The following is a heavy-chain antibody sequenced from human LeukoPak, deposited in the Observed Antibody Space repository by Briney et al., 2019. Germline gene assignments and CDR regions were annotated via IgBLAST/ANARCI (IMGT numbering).Heavy chain of an antibody. J-gene: IGHJ4*02. CDR3: ARVGYYDSSGYYLADY. CDR2: IYYSGST. Sequence: SETLSLTCTVSGGSISSGGYYWSWIRQHPGKGLEWIGYIYYSGSTYYNPSLKSRVTISVDTSKSQFSLKLSSVTAADTAVYYCARVGYYDSSGYYLADYWGQGTLVTVSS. CDR1: GGSISSGGYY. D-gene: IGHD3-22*01. V-gene: IGHV4-31*03.